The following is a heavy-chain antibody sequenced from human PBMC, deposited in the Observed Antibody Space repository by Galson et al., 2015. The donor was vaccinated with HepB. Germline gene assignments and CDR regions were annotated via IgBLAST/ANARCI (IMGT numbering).Heavy chain of an antibody. D-gene: IGHD1-26*01. CDR1: GFSLSTSGVG. J-gene: IGHJ3*02. V-gene: IGHV2-70*01. CDR2: IDWDDDK. CDR3: ARISLKDIVGTTRGAFDI. Sequence: PALVKPTQTLTLTCTFSGFSLSTSGVGVGWIRQPPGKALEWLALIDWDDDKYYSTSLKTRLTISKDTSKNQVVLTMTNMDPVDTATYYCARISLKDIVGTTRGAFDIWGQGTMVTVSS.